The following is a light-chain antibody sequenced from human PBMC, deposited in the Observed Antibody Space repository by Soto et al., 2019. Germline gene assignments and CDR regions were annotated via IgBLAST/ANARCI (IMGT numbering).Light chain of an antibody. CDR1: QGINSY. J-gene: IGKJ1*01. Sequence: DVQLTQSPSSLSASVGDRISITCRASQGINSYVAWYQQKPGRSPTILIYAASTLESGVPSRFSGSGSDTDVTLTISGLQPEDAGIYYCQNDKSLSRRFGRAFGQGTKWEIK. CDR2: AAS. V-gene: IGKV1-27*01. CDR3: QNDKSLSRRFGRA.